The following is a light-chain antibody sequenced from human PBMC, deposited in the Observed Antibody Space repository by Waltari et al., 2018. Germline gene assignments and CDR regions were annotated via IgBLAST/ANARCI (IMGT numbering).Light chain of an antibody. J-gene: IGKJ1*01. Sequence: DIQMTQSPSSLSASVGDRVTITCRASQSISSYLNWYQQKPGKAPKLLIYAASSLQSGVPSRFSGSGSGTEFTLTISSLQPEDFATYYCQQSYSTPRGFGQGTKVEIK. CDR2: AAS. V-gene: IGKV1-39*01. CDR3: QQSYSTPRG. CDR1: QSISSY.